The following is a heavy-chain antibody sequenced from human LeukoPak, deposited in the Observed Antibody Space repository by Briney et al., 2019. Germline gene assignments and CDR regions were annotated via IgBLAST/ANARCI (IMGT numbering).Heavy chain of an antibody. V-gene: IGHV3-7*01. CDR1: GFTFSNYW. CDR2: IKQDGSEK. D-gene: IGHD1-1*01. Sequence: GGSLRLSCAASGFTFSNYWMSWVRQAPGKGLEWVANIKQDGSEKYYVDSVKGRFTISRDNAKNSLYLQMNSLRAEDTAVYYCARDPRTWASEAGGARDSDYWGQGTLVTVSS. J-gene: IGHJ4*02. CDR3: ARDPRTWASEAGGARDSDY.